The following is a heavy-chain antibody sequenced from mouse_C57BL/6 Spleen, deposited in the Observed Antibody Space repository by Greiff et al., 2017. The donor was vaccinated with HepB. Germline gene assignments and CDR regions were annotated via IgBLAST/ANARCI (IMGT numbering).Heavy chain of an antibody. Sequence: VQLKQSGPGLAKPSQTLSLTCSVTGYSITSDYWNWIRKFPGNKLEYMGYISYSGSTYYNPSLKSRISITRDTSKNQYYLQLNSVTTEDTATYYCARYPTATGDWYFDVWGTGTTVTVSS. CDR2: ISYSGST. CDR3: ARYPTATGDWYFDV. J-gene: IGHJ1*03. D-gene: IGHD4-1*01. V-gene: IGHV3-8*01. CDR1: GYSITSDY.